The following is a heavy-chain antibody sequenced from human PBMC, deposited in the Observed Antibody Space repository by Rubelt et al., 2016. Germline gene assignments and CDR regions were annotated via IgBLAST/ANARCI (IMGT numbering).Heavy chain of an antibody. CDR1: GGSFSGYY. V-gene: IGHV4-34*11. CDR2: IYYSGCT. D-gene: IGHD5-18*01. Sequence: QVQLQQWGAGLLKPSETLSLTCAVYGGSFSGYYWSWIRQPPGKGLEWIGYIYYSGCTYYNPALKSRVTISVDTSKNQLSLKLSSVTAADTAVYYCARRGYSYGAIDYWGQGTLVTVSS. J-gene: IGHJ4*02. CDR3: ARRGYSYGAIDY.